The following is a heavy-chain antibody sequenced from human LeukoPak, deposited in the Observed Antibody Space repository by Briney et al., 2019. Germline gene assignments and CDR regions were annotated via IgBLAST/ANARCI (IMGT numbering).Heavy chain of an antibody. Sequence: PSETLSLTCTVSGGSISSGSYYWSWIRQPAGKGLEWIGRIYTSGSTNYNPSLKSRVTISVDTSKNQFSLKLSSVTAADTAVYYCARIVGATDAFDIWGQGTMVTVSS. D-gene: IGHD1-26*01. V-gene: IGHV4-61*02. CDR3: ARIVGATDAFDI. CDR1: GGSISSGSYY. J-gene: IGHJ3*02. CDR2: IYTSGST.